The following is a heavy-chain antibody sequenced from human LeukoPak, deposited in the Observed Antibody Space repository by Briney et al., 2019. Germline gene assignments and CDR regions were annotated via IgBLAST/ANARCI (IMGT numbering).Heavy chain of an antibody. J-gene: IGHJ6*02. V-gene: IGHV3-13*01. CDR3: ARDPSGRGMDV. CDR1: GFTFSSYD. D-gene: IGHD6-19*01. CDR2: IGTAGDT. Sequence: GGSLRLSCAASGFTFSSYDMQWVRQVIGKGLEWVSAIGTAGDTHYSGSVKGRFTISRENAKNSLYLQMNSLRAGDTAVYYCARDPSGRGMDVWGQGTTVTVSS.